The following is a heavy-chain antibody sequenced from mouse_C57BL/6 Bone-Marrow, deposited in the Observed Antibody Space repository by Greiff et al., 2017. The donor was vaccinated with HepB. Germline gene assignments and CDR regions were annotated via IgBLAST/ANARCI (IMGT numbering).Heavy chain of an antibody. V-gene: IGHV4-1*01. Sequence: AAPGIDFSRYWMSWVRRAPGKGLEWIGEINPDSSTINYAPSLKDKFIISRDNAKNTLYLQMSKVRSEDTALYYCARKGYDGYWYFDVWGTGTTVTVSS. D-gene: IGHD2-3*01. J-gene: IGHJ1*03. CDR2: INPDSSTI. CDR1: GIDFSRYW. CDR3: ARKGYDGYWYFDV.